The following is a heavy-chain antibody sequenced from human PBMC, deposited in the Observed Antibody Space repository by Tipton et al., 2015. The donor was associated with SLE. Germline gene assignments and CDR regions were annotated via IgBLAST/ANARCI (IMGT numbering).Heavy chain of an antibody. CDR3: ARGWGSWPYYFDY. CDR2: IYYSGST. J-gene: IGHJ4*02. D-gene: IGHD6-13*01. CDR1: GGSISSYY. V-gene: IGHV4-59*01. Sequence: TLSLTCTVSGGSISSYYWSWIRQPPGKGLEWIGYIYYSGSTNYNPSLKSRVTISVDTSKNQFSLKLSSVTAAETAVYYCARGWGSWPYYFDYWGQGTLVTVSS.